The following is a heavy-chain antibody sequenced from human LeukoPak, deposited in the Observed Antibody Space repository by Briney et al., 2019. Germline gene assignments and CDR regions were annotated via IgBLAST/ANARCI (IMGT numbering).Heavy chain of an antibody. CDR1: EFTFSDYY. CDR3: ARDGSGSFYLDF. J-gene: IGHJ4*02. V-gene: IGHV3-11*01. Sequence: GGSLRLSCAASEFTFSDYYMSWIRQAPGKGLEWISYASSRGSTINYADSVRGRFTVSRDNAKNSLYLQMNSLRAEDTAVYYCARDGSGSFYLDFWGQGTLVTVSS. D-gene: IGHD3-10*01. CDR2: ASSRGSTI.